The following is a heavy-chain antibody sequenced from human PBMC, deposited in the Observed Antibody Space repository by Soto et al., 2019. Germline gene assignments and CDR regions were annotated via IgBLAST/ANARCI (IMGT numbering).Heavy chain of an antibody. CDR2: ISAGGVST. J-gene: IGHJ5*02. D-gene: IGHD5-12*01. V-gene: IGHV3-23*01. CDR3: AKMYRGYSGYIQS. Sequence: GGSLRLSCAPSGFTFTNYAMTWVRQGPGKGLEWVSSISAGGVSTYFADSVKGRFTISRDNSKNTLFLHMNSLRAEDTAVYYCAKMYRGYSGYIQSWGQGTLVTVSS. CDR1: GFTFTNYA.